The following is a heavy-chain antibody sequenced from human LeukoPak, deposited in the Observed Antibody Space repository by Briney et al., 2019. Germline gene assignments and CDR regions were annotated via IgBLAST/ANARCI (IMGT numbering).Heavy chain of an antibody. J-gene: IGHJ5*02. Sequence: SGGSLRLSCAASGFSFSNYAMSWVRQAPGKGLEWVSGISGNSGGRTYYADSVKGRFTISRDKSKNTLYLQMNSLRAEDTAVYYCAKSLEVIASWFDPWGQGTLVTVSS. CDR1: GFSFSNYA. CDR2: ISGNSGGRT. CDR3: AKSLEVIASWFDP. D-gene: IGHD2-15*01. V-gene: IGHV3-23*01.